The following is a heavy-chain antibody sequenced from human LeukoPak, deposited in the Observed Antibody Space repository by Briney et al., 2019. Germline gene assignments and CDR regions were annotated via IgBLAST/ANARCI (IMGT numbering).Heavy chain of an antibody. CDR3: ARDASRIAVAGTVKYFDY. Sequence: ASVKVSCKASGYTFTSYDINWVRQATGQGLEWMGWISAYNGNTNYAQKLQGRVTMTTDTSTSTAYMELRSLRSDDTAVYYCARDASRIAVAGTVKYFDYWGQGTLVTVSS. CDR2: ISAYNGNT. J-gene: IGHJ4*02. D-gene: IGHD6-19*01. V-gene: IGHV1-18*01. CDR1: GYTFTSYD.